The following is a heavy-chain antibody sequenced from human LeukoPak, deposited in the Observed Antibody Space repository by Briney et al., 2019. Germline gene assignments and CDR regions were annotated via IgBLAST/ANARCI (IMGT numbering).Heavy chain of an antibody. CDR3: ARDGYTGSFNFDY. CDR2: IYYSRST. Sequence: SETLSLTCTVSGGSISSSYWSWIRQPPGKGLEWIGYIYYSRSTTYNPSLKSRVTISAGTSKNQFSLKLISVTAADTAVYYCARDGYTGSFNFDYWGQGTLVTVSS. D-gene: IGHD5-24*01. J-gene: IGHJ4*02. CDR1: GGSISSSY. V-gene: IGHV4-59*01.